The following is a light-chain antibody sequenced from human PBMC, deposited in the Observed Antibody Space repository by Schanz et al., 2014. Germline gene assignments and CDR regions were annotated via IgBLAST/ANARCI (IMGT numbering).Light chain of an antibody. V-gene: IGKV3-20*01. CDR3: HQYGISPFT. Sequence: EIVMTQSPDTLSVSPGERATLSCRASQSIGNNLAWYQQRAGQAPRLLIFGASTRATETPARFSGSGSGTDFTLTISRLEPEDFAVYYCHQYGISPFTFGPGTKVDIK. J-gene: IGKJ3*01. CDR1: QSIGNN. CDR2: GAS.